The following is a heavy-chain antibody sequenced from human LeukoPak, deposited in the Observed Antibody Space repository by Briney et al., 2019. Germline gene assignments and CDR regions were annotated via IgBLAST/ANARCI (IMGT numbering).Heavy chain of an antibody. CDR2: FDPEDGET. CDR1: GYTLTELS. Sequence: ASVKVSCKVSGYTLTELSMHWVRQAPGKGLEWMGGFDPEDGETIYAQKLQGRVTITADKSTSTAYMELSSLRSEDTAVYYCAAPPHSSGWDPFDYWGQGTLVTVSS. J-gene: IGHJ4*02. V-gene: IGHV1-24*01. D-gene: IGHD6-19*01. CDR3: AAPPHSSGWDPFDY.